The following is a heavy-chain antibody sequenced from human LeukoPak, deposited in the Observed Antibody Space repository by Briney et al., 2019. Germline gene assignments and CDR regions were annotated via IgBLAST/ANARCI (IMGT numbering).Heavy chain of an antibody. Sequence: GGSLRLSCSASGXTFSSYVRYWVRQAPGKGLEYVSSISSNGGSTYYANSVKGRFTISRDNSKNTLYLQMGSLRAEDMAVYYCARGGQSKYDSSGYLNYFDYWGQGTLVTVSS. CDR2: ISSNGGST. V-gene: IGHV3-64*01. J-gene: IGHJ4*02. CDR3: ARGGQSKYDSSGYLNYFDY. CDR1: GXTFSSYV. D-gene: IGHD3-22*01.